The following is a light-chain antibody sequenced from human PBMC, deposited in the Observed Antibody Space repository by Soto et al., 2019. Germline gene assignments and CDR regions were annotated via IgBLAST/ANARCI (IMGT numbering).Light chain of an antibody. V-gene: IGKV1-9*01. Sequence: DIQLTQSPSFLSASVGDRVTITCRASQGISSYLAWYQQKPGKAPKLLIYVPSTLQSRVPSRFGGSGSETEFTLTISSLQPEDFATYYGQQFGSYPLTFGGGTEVEI. CDR1: QGISSY. J-gene: IGKJ4*01. CDR3: QQFGSYPLT. CDR2: VPS.